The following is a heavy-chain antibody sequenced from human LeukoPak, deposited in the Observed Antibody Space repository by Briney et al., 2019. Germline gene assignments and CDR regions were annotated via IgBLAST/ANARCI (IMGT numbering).Heavy chain of an antibody. V-gene: IGHV3-30*02. CDR2: IRYDGSNK. D-gene: IGHD2-2*01. CDR3: AVGGFGSTRDQYYFDY. CDR1: GFTFSSYG. J-gene: IGHJ4*02. Sequence: GGSLRLSCAASGFTFSSYGMHWVRQAPGKGREWVAFIRYDGSNKYYADSVKGRFTISRDNSKNTLYLQMNSLRAEDTAVYYCAVGGFGSTRDQYYFDYWGQGTLVTVSS.